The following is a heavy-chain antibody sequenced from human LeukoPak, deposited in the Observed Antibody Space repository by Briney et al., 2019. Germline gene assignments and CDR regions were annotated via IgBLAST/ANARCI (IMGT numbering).Heavy chain of an antibody. CDR1: GFTFSSYG. D-gene: IGHD3-22*01. Sequence: GGSLRLSCAASGFTFSSYGMHWVRQTPGKGLEWVAFIRYDGINKYYADSVKGRFTISRDNSKNTLYLQMNSLRAEDTAVYYCAKGANYYDNSGPLDYWGQGTLVTVSS. CDR2: IRYDGINK. V-gene: IGHV3-30*02. J-gene: IGHJ4*02. CDR3: AKGANYYDNSGPLDY.